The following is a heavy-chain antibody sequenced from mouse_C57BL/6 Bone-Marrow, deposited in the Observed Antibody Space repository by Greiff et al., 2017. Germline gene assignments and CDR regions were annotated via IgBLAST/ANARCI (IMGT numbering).Heavy chain of an antibody. Sequence: QVQLQQPGTELVKPGASVKLSCKASGYTFTSYWMHWVKQRPGQGLEWIGNINPSNGGTNYNEKFKSKATLTVDKSSSTAYMQLSSLTSEDSAVYYCARTESSYVYWYFDVWGTGTTVTVSS. V-gene: IGHV1-53*01. J-gene: IGHJ1*03. D-gene: IGHD1-1*01. CDR2: INPSNGGT. CDR1: GYTFTSYW. CDR3: ARTESSYVYWYFDV.